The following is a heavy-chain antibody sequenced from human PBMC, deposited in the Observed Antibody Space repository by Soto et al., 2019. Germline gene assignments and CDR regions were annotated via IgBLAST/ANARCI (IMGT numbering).Heavy chain of an antibody. V-gene: IGHV3-30-3*01. CDR1: GFTFTSYT. Sequence: QVQLVESGGGVVQPGRSLGLSCAASGFTFTSYTMHWVRQAPGKGLEWVAFMSYAGGSKSYADSVKGRFTISRDDSINTLYLQLDSLRAEDTALYYCSRPYSIGWSYAFDHWGQGTMVTVSS. CDR2: MSYAGGSK. CDR3: SRPYSIGWSYAFDH. J-gene: IGHJ3*01. D-gene: IGHD6-19*01.